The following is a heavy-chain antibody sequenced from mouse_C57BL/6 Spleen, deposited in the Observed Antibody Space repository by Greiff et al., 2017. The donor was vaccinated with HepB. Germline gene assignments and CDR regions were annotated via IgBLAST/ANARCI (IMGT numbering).Heavy chain of an antibody. D-gene: IGHD3-2*02. CDR2: IYPRDGST. CDR3: ARPQTAQAAWFAY. CDR1: GYTFTDHT. J-gene: IGHJ3*01. Sequence: VQLQQSDAELVKPGASVKISCKVSGYTFTDHTIHWMKQRPEQGLEWIGYIYPRDGSTKYNEKFKGKATLTADKSSSTAYMQLNSLTSEDSAVYFGARPQTAQAAWFAYWGQGTLVTVSA. V-gene: IGHV1-78*01.